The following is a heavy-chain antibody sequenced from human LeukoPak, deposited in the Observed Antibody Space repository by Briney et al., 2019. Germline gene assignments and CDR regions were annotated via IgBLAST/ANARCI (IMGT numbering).Heavy chain of an antibody. CDR3: ARDLAGHYYGSGSSFDY. Sequence: PGGSLRLSCAASGFPFSSYWMAWVRQAPGKGLEWVASIKQDGGETFYVDSVKGRFTIFRDNAKNSLYLQMNSLRAEDTAVYYCARDLAGHYYGSGSSFDYWGQGTLVTVS. V-gene: IGHV3-7*01. J-gene: IGHJ4*02. CDR2: IKQDGGET. CDR1: GFPFSSYW. D-gene: IGHD3-10*01.